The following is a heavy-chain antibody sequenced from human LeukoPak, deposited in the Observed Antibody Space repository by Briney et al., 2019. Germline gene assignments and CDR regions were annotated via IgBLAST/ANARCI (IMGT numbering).Heavy chain of an antibody. CDR2: ISSSSSYI. J-gene: IGHJ4*02. CDR1: GFTFSSYS. D-gene: IGHD5-12*01. CDR3: ARGFGLRGYEGPFDY. Sequence: GGSLRLSCAASGFTFSSYSMNWVRQAPGKGLEWVSSISSSSSYIYYADSVKGRFTISRDNAKNSLYLQMNSLRAEDTAVYYCARGFGLRGYEGPFDYWGQGTLVTVSS. V-gene: IGHV3-21*01.